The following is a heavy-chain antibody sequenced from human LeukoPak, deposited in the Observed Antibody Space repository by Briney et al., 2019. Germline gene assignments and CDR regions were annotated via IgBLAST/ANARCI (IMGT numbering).Heavy chain of an antibody. V-gene: IGHV1-18*01. J-gene: IGHJ3*02. Sequence: ASAKVSCMASGYTFTSYGISLVRQAPGQGLEWLGCISAYNGHTNDVQKFHDIVTMTTVTSTSTAYMELRSLRSDDTAVYYCARHRLHRLYYDSSGYYHDAFDIWGQGTMVTVSS. CDR1: GYTFTSYG. D-gene: IGHD3-22*01. CDR3: ARHRLHRLYYDSSGYYHDAFDI. CDR2: ISAYNGHT.